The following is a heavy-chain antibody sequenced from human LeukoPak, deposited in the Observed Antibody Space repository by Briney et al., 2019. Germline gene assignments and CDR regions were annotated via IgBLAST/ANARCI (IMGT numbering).Heavy chain of an antibody. V-gene: IGHV4-59*01. D-gene: IGHD2-2*01. J-gene: IGHJ4*02. CDR3: ARKRRGYCSSTSCYEEDDY. Sequence: SETLSLTCTVSGGSISSYYWSWLRQPPEKGLEWIGYIYYCGSTNYNPSLKSRVTIPVDTSKNQFSLKLSSVTAADTAVYCCARKRRGYCSSTSCYEEDDYWGQGTLVTVSS. CDR2: IYYCGST. CDR1: GGSISSYY.